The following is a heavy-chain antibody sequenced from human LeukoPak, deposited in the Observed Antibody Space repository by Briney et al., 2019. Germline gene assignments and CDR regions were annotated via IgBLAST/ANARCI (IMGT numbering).Heavy chain of an antibody. V-gene: IGHV3-30-3*01. CDR3: ARVVRLGFLHYYSMDV. CDR1: GFTFSSYA. CDR2: ISYDGSNK. J-gene: IGHJ6*02. Sequence: GGSLRLSCAASGFTFSSYAMHWVRQAPGKGLEWVAVISYDGSNKYYADSVKGRFTISRDNSKNTLYLQMNSLRAEDTAVYYCARVVRLGFLHYYSMDVWGQGTTVTVSS. D-gene: IGHD2-21*01.